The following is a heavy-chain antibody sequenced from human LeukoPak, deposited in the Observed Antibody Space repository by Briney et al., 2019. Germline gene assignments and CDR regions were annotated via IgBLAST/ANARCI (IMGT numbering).Heavy chain of an antibody. D-gene: IGHD2-15*01. CDR2: ISSSSSYI. V-gene: IGHV3-21*04. J-gene: IGHJ6*03. Sequence: GGSLRLSCAASGFTFSSYWMHWVRQAPGKGLEWVSSISSSSSYIYYADSVKGRFTISRDNAKNSLYLQMNSLRAEDTAIYYCAKNGDRGAYCTGGTCYPYFYYYMDVWGKGTTVTI. CDR1: GFTFSSYW. CDR3: AKNGDRGAYCTGGTCYPYFYYYMDV.